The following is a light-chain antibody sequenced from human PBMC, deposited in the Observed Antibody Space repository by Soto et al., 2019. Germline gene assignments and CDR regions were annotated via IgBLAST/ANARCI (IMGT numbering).Light chain of an antibody. V-gene: IGKV3D-15*01. CDR2: EGS. CDR3: QQYGISSWT. Sequence: EIVMTQSLATLSVSPGGRATLSCRASQSISDTLAWYQQKPGQAPRLLIYEGSNRATGIPTRFSGSGSGTDFTLTISRLEPEDFIVYYCQQYGISSWTFGQGTKVDIK. J-gene: IGKJ1*01. CDR1: QSISDT.